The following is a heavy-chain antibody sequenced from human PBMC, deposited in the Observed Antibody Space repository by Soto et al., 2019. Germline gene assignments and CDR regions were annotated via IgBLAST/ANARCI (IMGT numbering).Heavy chain of an antibody. Sequence: QVQLQQWGAGLLKPSETLSLTCAVYGGSFSGYYWSWIRQPPGKALEWIGEINHSGSTNYNPSLKGRVTITVDTSKNQFSLKLSSVTAADTAVYYCARGPWARGSSWYAEYFQHWGQGTLVTVSS. CDR3: ARGPWARGSSWYAEYFQH. CDR2: INHSGST. D-gene: IGHD6-13*01. J-gene: IGHJ1*01. V-gene: IGHV4-34*01. CDR1: GGSFSGYY.